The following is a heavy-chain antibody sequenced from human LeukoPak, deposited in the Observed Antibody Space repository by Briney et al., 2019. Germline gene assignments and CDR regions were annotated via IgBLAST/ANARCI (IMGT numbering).Heavy chain of an antibody. D-gene: IGHD6-19*01. CDR2: IYTSGST. Sequence: SETLSLTCTVSGGSVSRYYWSWIRQPAGKGLEWIGRIYTSGSTNYNPSLKRRVTMSVDTSKNQFSLKLSSVTAADTAVYYCAGQTVAGTDFDYWGQGTLVTVSS. CDR3: AGQTVAGTDFDY. CDR1: GGSVSRYY. V-gene: IGHV4-4*07. J-gene: IGHJ4*02.